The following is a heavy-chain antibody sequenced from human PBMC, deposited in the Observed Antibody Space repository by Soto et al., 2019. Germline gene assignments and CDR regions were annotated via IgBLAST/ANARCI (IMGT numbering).Heavy chain of an antibody. CDR2: IAWNSDII. D-gene: IGHD3-10*01. V-gene: IGHV3-9*01. Sequence: EVQLVESGGGLVQPGRSLRLSCAASGFSFEDYAMHWVRQAPGKGLEWVSGIAWNSDIIGYADSVKGRFTISRDNGKNSLYLQMNSLRPEDTALYYCAKDHYGSASYGMAVLCQGTTVTVSS. CDR3: AKDHYGSASYGMAV. J-gene: IGHJ6*02. CDR1: GFSFEDYA.